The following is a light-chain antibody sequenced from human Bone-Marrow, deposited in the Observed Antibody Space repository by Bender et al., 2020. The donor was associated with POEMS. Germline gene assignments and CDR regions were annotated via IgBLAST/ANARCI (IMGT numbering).Light chain of an antibody. J-gene: IGLJ3*02. Sequence: QSVLTQPPSVSGAPGQRVTISCTGSSSNIGAGYDVHWYQQLPGTAPRLVSYADDRRPSGVPNRFSASKSGSSASLAISGLQSEDAADYYCSTWDDRLNAWLFGGGTKLTVL. V-gene: IGLV1-50*01. CDR3: STWDDRLNAWL. CDR1: SSNIGAGYD. CDR2: ADD.